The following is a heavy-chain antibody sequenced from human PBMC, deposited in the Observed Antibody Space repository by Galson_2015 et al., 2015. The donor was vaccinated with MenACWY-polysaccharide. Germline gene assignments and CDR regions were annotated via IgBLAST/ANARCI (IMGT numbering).Heavy chain of an antibody. CDR2: IYSGGRA. Sequence: SLRLSCAASGFTVSNNYMSWVRQAPGKGLEGVSVIYSGGRANYADSVKGRFTISRDNSKNTLYLQMNSLRTADTAVYYCATHPSSWHWGQGTLVTVSS. J-gene: IGHJ4*02. V-gene: IGHV3-66*02. CDR1: GFTVSNNY. CDR3: ATHPSSWH.